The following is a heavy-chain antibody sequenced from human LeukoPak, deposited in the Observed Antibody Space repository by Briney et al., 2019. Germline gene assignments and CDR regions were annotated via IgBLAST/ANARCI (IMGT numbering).Heavy chain of an antibody. J-gene: IGHJ6*02. Sequence: ASVKVSCKASGYTFTIYDINSVRQGTGQGLGWMGWMNPNSGNTGYAQKFQGRVTMTRNTSISTAYMELSSLRSEDTAVYYCARDLLMILTMVRGGNYYGMDVWGQGTTVTVSS. CDR2: MNPNSGNT. D-gene: IGHD3-10*01. V-gene: IGHV1-8*01. CDR1: GYTFTIYD. CDR3: ARDLLMILTMVRGGNYYGMDV.